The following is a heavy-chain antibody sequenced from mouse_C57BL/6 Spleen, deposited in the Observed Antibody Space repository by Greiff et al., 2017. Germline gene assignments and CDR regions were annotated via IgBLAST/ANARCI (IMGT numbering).Heavy chain of an antibody. V-gene: IGHV1-81*01. CDR2: IYPRSGNT. J-gene: IGHJ2*01. CDR3: ARLTIFDY. CDR1: GYTFTSYG. D-gene: IGHD1-3*01. Sequence: VKLVESGAELARPGASVKLSCKASGYTFTSYGISWVKQRTGQGLEWIGEIYPRSGNTYYNEKFKGKATLTADKSSSTAYMELRSLTSEDSAVYFCARLTIFDYWGQGTTLTVSS.